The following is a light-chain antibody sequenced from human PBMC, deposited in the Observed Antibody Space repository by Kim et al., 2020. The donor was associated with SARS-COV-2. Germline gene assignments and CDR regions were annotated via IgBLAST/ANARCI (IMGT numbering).Light chain of an antibody. J-gene: IGLJ2*01. V-gene: IGLV3-1*01. CDR3: QAWDSSTAVV. CDR1: KLGDKY. CDR2: QDS. Sequence: SYELTQPPSVSVSPGQTASITCSGDKLGDKYACWYQQKPGQSPVLVIYQDSKRPSGIPERFSGSNSGNTATLTISGTQAMDEADNYCQAWDSSTAVVFGG.